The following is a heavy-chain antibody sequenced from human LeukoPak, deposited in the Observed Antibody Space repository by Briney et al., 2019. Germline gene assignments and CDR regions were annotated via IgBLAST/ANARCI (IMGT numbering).Heavy chain of an antibody. Sequence: SETLSLTCAVYGGSFSGYYWSWIRQPAGKGLEWIGRIYTSGSTNYNPSLKSRVTMSVDTSKNQFSLKLSSVTAADTAVYYCARDRELRGGFDPWGQGTLVTVSS. J-gene: IGHJ5*02. D-gene: IGHD3-10*01. CDR1: GGSFSGYY. V-gene: IGHV4-4*07. CDR3: ARDRELRGGFDP. CDR2: IYTSGST.